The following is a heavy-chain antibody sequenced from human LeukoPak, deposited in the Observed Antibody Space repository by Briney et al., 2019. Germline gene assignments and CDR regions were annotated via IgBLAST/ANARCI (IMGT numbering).Heavy chain of an antibody. CDR3: ARHIAAAGTGLIR. CDR1: GYTFTGYY. Sequence: ASVKVSCKASGYTFTGYYMHWVRQAPGQGLEWMGWINPNSGGTNYAQKFQGRVTMTRDTSISTAYMELSRLRSDDTAVYYCARHIAAAGTGLIRWGQGTLVTVSS. J-gene: IGHJ4*02. D-gene: IGHD6-13*01. CDR2: INPNSGGT. V-gene: IGHV1-2*02.